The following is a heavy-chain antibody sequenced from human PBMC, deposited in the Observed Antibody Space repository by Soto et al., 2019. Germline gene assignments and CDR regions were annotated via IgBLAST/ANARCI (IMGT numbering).Heavy chain of an antibody. J-gene: IGHJ4*02. V-gene: IGHV3-15*01. CDR2: IKTEVEGVAT. D-gene: IGHD1-26*01. CDR1: GFSFNTAW. Sequence: PGGSLRLSCEASGFSFNTAWMTWLRQAPGKGLEWVALIKTEVEGVATHYAAPVNGRFTVSRDDSRKTVHLQMNSLKTEDTAVYYCAADTPFFGQGELEHWGQGTQVTVSS. CDR3: AADTPFFGQGELEH.